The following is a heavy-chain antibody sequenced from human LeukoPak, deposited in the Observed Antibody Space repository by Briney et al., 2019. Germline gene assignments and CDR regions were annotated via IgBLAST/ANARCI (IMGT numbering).Heavy chain of an antibody. Sequence: NISFKGSGYSLNIYWIGWVRQMPGKGLELMWIIYPGDSNIRYSPSFQGQVTISADKSISTAYLPWNTLKASHTAMYYCARRAYYESSGSYDCWGQGTLVTVSS. D-gene: IGHD3-22*01. CDR3: ARRAYYESSGSYDC. V-gene: IGHV5-51*01. CDR2: IYPGDSNI. J-gene: IGHJ4*02. CDR1: GYSLNIYW.